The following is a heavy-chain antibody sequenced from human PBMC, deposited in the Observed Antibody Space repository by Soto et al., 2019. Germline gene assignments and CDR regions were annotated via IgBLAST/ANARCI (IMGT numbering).Heavy chain of an antibody. Sequence: PSETLSLTCTVSGGSISSSSYYWGWIRQPPGKGLEWIGSIFYSGSTYYNPSLKSRVTISVDTSKNQFSLKLSSVTAADTAVYYCARRSGYSYGYGYYFDYWGQGTLVTVSS. V-gene: IGHV4-39*07. CDR1: GGSISSSSYY. D-gene: IGHD5-18*01. CDR2: IFYSGST. J-gene: IGHJ4*02. CDR3: ARRSGYSYGYGYYFDY.